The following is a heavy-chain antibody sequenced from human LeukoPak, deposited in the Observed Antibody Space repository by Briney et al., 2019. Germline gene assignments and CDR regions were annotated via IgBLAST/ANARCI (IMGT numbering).Heavy chain of an antibody. CDR2: IKQDGSEK. V-gene: IGHV3-7*03. D-gene: IGHD2-8*01. Sequence: QAGGSLRLSCAASGFTFSSYWMSWVRQVPGKGLEWVANIKQDGSEKYYVDSVKGRFTISRDNAKNSLYLQMNSLRAEDTAVYYCARYSCTNGVCRFDYWGQGTLVTVSS. J-gene: IGHJ4*02. CDR3: ARYSCTNGVCRFDY. CDR1: GFTFSSYW.